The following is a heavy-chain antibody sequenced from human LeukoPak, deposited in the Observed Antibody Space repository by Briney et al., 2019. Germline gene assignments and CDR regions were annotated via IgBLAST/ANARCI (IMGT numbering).Heavy chain of an antibody. D-gene: IGHD6-19*01. Sequence: GGSLRLSCAASGFTFSSYAMSWVRQAPGKGLEWVSAISGSGGSTYYADSVKGRFTISRDNSKNTLYLQMNSLRAEDTAVYYCAKDGAGPASGYSSGWCYYWGQGTLVTVSS. V-gene: IGHV3-23*01. J-gene: IGHJ4*02. CDR2: ISGSGGST. CDR3: AKDGAGPASGYSSGWCYY. CDR1: GFTFSSYA.